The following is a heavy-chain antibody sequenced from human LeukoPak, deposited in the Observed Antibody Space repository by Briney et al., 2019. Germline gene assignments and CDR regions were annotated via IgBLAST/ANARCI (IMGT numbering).Heavy chain of an antibody. CDR1: GFTFSSYS. D-gene: IGHD2-15*01. V-gene: IGHV3-48*02. CDR3: ARDLVVVAATPFDY. CDR2: IGGSGETT. J-gene: IGHJ4*02. Sequence: GGSLRLSCAASGFTFSSYSMNWVRQAPGKGLEWVAIIGGSGETTIYGDSVKGRLTISRDNAKNSLYLQMNSLRDEDTAVYYCARDLVVVAATPFDYWGQETLVTVSS.